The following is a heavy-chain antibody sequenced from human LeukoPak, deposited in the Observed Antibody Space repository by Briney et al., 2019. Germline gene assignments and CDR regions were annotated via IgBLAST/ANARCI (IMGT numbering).Heavy chain of an antibody. CDR2: IYYSGST. CDR3: ARAPDYRWFDP. Sequence: SETLSLTCTVSGGSLSSYYWSWIRQPPGKGLEWIAYIYYSGSTNFNPSLKSRGTISIDTSKNQFSPKLRSVTAADTAMYYCARAPDYRWFDPWGQGSLVTVSS. V-gene: IGHV4-59*01. J-gene: IGHJ5*02. D-gene: IGHD4/OR15-4a*01. CDR1: GGSLSSYY.